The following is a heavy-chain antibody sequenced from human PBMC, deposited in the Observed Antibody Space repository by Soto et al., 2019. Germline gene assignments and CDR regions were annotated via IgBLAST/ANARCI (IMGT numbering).Heavy chain of an antibody. CDR1: GSTFSSSE. CDR3: ASVNLRFSYGIDV. V-gene: IGHV3-48*03. J-gene: IGHJ6*02. Sequence: EVQLVESGGGLVQSGGSLRLSCAASGSTFSSSEMHWVRQAPGKGLEWVSYISKSSSVIYYADSVKGRFTISRDNAKNLLYLQMNSLRAEDTAVYFCASVNLRFSYGIDVWGQGTTVTVSS. D-gene: IGHD3-3*01. CDR2: ISKSSSVI.